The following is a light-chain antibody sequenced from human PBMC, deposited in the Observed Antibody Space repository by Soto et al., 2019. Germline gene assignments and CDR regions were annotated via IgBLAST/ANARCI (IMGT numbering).Light chain of an antibody. Sequence: EIVLTQSPGTLSLSPGERATLSCRASQSVSSSYLAWYQQKPGQAPRLLIYGASSRATGIPDRFSGSGSGTDFTLTISGLEPEDFAVYYCQQYGSSPPWTFGQGTKVDI. CDR1: QSVSSSY. CDR3: QQYGSSPPWT. J-gene: IGKJ1*01. CDR2: GAS. V-gene: IGKV3-20*01.